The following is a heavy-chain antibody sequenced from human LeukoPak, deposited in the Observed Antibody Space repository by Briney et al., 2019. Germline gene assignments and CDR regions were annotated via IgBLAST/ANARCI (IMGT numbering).Heavy chain of an antibody. Sequence: SETLSLTCTVSGGSISSGGYYWSWIRQHPGKGLEWIGYIYYSGSTYYNPSLKSRVTISVDTSKNQFSLKLSSVTAADTAVYYCARDRGYCSDGSCHHFDYWGQGTLVTVSS. CDR3: ARDRGYCSDGSCHHFDY. J-gene: IGHJ4*02. V-gene: IGHV4-31*03. CDR1: GGSISSGGYY. D-gene: IGHD2-15*01. CDR2: IYYSGST.